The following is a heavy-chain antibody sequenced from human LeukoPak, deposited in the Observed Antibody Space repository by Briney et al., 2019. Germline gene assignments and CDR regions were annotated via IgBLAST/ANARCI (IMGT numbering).Heavy chain of an antibody. V-gene: IGHV3-13*01. CDR1: GFTFSNYE. Sequence: PGGSLRLSCVASGFTFSNYEMLWVRQGRGGGLEWVSAIGATGATYYADSVQGRFTISRDDAKTSLYLQMNSLRAGDTAVYFCARDLGTGSVYTSRFDPWGQGTLVTVSS. J-gene: IGHJ5*02. CDR2: IGATGAT. CDR3: ARDLGTGSVYTSRFDP. D-gene: IGHD5/OR15-5a*01.